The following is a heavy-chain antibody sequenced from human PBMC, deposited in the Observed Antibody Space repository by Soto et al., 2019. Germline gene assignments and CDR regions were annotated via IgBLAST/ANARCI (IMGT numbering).Heavy chain of an antibody. V-gene: IGHV1-69*13. CDR1: GGTFSSYA. CDR2: IIPIFGTA. Sequence: SVKVSCKASGGTFSSYAISWVRQAPGQGLEWMGGIIPIFGTANYAQKFQGRVTITADESTSTAYMELSSLRSEDTAVYYCARDPSLWSSGSYLFDYWGQGTLVTVSS. D-gene: IGHD3-22*01. J-gene: IGHJ4*02. CDR3: ARDPSLWSSGSYLFDY.